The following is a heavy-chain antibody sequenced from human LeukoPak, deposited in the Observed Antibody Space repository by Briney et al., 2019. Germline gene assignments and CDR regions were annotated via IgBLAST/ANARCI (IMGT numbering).Heavy chain of an antibody. D-gene: IGHD6-13*01. CDR1: GFTFSSYA. CDR3: AKVLSPGSWYFDY. V-gene: IGHV3-23*01. CDR2: ISGSGGST. Sequence: PGGSLRLSCAASGFTFSSYAMSWVRQAPGKGLEWVSAISGSGGSTYYADSVKGRFTISRDNSKNTLYLQMNSLRAEDTAVYYGAKVLSPGSWYFDYWGQGTLVTVSS. J-gene: IGHJ4*02.